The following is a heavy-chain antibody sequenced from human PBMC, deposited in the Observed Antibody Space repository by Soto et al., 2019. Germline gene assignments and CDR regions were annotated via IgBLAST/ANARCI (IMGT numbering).Heavy chain of an antibody. CDR3: AIGAPGMGSHPLFGY. CDR2: IWYDGSNK. Sequence: GGSLRLSCAASGFTFSSYGMHWVRQAPGKGLEWVAVIWYDGSNKYYADSVKGRFTISRDNSKNTLYLQMNSLRAEDTAVYYCAIGAPGMGSHPLFGYWGQGTLVTVSS. D-gene: IGHD1-26*01. CDR1: GFTFSSYG. V-gene: IGHV3-33*01. J-gene: IGHJ4*02.